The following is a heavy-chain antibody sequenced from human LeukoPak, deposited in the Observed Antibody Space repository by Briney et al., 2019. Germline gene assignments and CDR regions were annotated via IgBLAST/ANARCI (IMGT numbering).Heavy chain of an antibody. D-gene: IGHD6-13*01. J-gene: IGHJ4*02. V-gene: IGHV3-23*01. CDR2: FSVTAHTA. Sequence: PGGSLRLSCAASGFTFSSYSMNWVRQAPGKGLECVSSFSVTAHTAHYADSVKGRFTVSRDTSKSTLYLQMKSLRVEDTAVYYCAKESKSTSSWYYFDSWGQGTLVTVSS. CDR1: GFTFSSYS. CDR3: AKESKSTSSWYYFDS.